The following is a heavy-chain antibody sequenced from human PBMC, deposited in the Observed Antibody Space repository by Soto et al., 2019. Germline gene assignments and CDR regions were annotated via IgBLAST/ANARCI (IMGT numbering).Heavy chain of an antibody. CDR2: IDPSDSYT. CDR1: GYSFTSYW. D-gene: IGHD6-19*01. V-gene: IGHV5-10-1*01. J-gene: IGHJ4*02. Sequence: PGESLKISCKGSGYSFTSYWISWVRQMPGKGLEWVGRIDPSDSYTNYSPSFQGHVTISADKSISTAYLQWSSLKASDTAMYYCAEEAPQLARSGWSIRAPEYSGQRTLVTASS. CDR3: AEEAPQLARSGWSIRAPEY.